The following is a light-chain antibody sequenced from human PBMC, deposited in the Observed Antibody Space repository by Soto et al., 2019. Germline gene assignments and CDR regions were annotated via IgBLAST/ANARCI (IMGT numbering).Light chain of an antibody. CDR2: GNS. J-gene: IGLJ2*01. V-gene: IGLV1-40*01. Sequence: QSVLTQPPSVSGAPGQRVTFSCTGSRSNIGAGYDVHWYQQLPGTAPQLLIYGNSKRPSGVPDRFSGSKSCSSASLAITGLQPEDEADYYCQSYDSSLSVVFGGETKLTVL. CDR3: QSYDSSLSVV. CDR1: RSNIGAGYD.